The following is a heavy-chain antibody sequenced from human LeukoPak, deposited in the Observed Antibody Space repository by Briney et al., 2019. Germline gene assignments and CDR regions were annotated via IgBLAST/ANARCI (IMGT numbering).Heavy chain of an antibody. J-gene: IGHJ5*02. CDR1: GGTFSSYA. CDR3: ARGVMPPPGIAAAGPIWFDP. CDR2: IIPIFGIA. V-gene: IGHV1-69*04. Sequence: ASVKVSCKASGGTFSSYAISWVRQAPGQGLEWMGRIIPIFGIANYAQKFQSRVTITADKSTSTAYMELSSLRSEDTAVYYCARGVMPPPGIAAAGPIWFDPWGQGTLVTVSS. D-gene: IGHD6-13*01.